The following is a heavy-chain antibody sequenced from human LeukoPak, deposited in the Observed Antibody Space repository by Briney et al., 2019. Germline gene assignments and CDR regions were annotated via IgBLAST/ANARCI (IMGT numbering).Heavy chain of an antibody. D-gene: IGHD5-18*01. J-gene: IGHJ4*02. CDR2: IRSKPNSYAT. Sequence: PGGSLRLSCAASGFTFSGSAMHWVRQASGKGLEWVGRIRSKPNSYATAYAASVKGRFTISRDDSKNTAYLQMNSLKTEDTAVYYCTTREDTAMVAFDYWGQGTLVTVSS. CDR3: TTREDTAMVAFDY. CDR1: GFTFSGSA. V-gene: IGHV3-73*01.